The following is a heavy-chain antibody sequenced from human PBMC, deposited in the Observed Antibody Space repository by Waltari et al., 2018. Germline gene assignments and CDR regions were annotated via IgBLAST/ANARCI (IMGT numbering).Heavy chain of an antibody. V-gene: IGHV3-9*01. CDR2: ISWNSDAL. D-gene: IGHD3-3*01. CDR1: GFKFVADA. CDR3: AKDNNPYYEFFRGWFDP. J-gene: IGHJ5*02. Sequence: EVKLMESGGGFVQPGTSLRLSCTSSGFKFVADAMHWVRQAPGKGLEWVEGISWNSDALDYADSVKGRFTISRDNAKNILYLEMNSLTTEDTAFYFCAKDNNPYYEFFRGWFDPWGQGTLVTVSS.